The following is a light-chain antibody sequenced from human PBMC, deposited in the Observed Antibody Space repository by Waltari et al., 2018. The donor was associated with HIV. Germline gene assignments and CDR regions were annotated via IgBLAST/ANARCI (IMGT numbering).Light chain of an antibody. CDR2: DAS. CDR3: QQFNTYPIT. CDR1: QGISSA. J-gene: IGKJ5*01. V-gene: IGKV1-13*02. Sequence: AIQLTQSPSSLSASVGARVTITCRAIQGISSALAWFQQKPGKNPKLLIYDASSLERGVPSRFSGSGSGADFTLTISSLQPEDFATYYCQQFNTYPITFVQGTRLEIK.